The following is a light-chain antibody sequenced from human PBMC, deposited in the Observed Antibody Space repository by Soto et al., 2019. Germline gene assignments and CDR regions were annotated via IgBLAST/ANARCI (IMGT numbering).Light chain of an antibody. V-gene: IGLV2-14*01. CDR2: EVS. CDR1: SSDVGGYNY. J-gene: IGLJ2*01. Sequence: QSALTQPASVSGSPGQSITISCTGTSSDVGGYNYVSWYQQHPGKAPKLMIYEVSNRPSGVSNRFSGSKSGNTASLTISGLPAEAEADYYCSSYISSSTLVVFGGGTKLTVL. CDR3: SSYISSSTLVV.